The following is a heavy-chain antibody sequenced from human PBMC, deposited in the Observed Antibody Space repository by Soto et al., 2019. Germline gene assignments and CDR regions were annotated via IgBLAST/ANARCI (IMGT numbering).Heavy chain of an antibody. CDR3: FRGILWFGKLLSFDYYYCGMDV. D-gene: IGHD3-10*01. V-gene: IGHV4-39*01. Sequence: PPGKGLEWIGSIYYSGSTYYNPSLNSRVTISVYTSKNQFSLKLSSVTAADTAVYYCFRGILWFGKLLSFDYYYCGMDVWGQGTTLTGYS. J-gene: IGHJ6*02. CDR2: IYYSGST.